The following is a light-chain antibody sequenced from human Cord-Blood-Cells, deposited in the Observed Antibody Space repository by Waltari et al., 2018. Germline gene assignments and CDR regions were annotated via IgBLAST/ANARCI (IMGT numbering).Light chain of an antibody. J-gene: IGLJ1*01. Sequence: QSALTQPASVSGSPGQSITISCTGTSSDVGSYNLVSWYQQHPCTAPKLMIYEGSKRPSGVSNRFSGSKSGNTASLTISGLQAEDEADYYCCSYAGSSTFVFGTGTKVTVL. CDR2: EGS. CDR3: CSYAGSSTFV. CDR1: SSDVGSYNL. V-gene: IGLV2-23*01.